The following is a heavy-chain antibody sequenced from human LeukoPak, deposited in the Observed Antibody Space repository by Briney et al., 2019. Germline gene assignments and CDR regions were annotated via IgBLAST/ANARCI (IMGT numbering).Heavy chain of an antibody. Sequence: PGGSLTLSCAASGFTFSNAWMSWVRQAAGKGLEWVGLIKSKTDGGTTDYAAPVKGRFTISRDDSKTTLYLHMSSLKTEDTAVYYCGTVYWYFDLWGRGTLVSVS. CDR3: GTVYWYFDL. J-gene: IGHJ2*01. V-gene: IGHV3-15*01. CDR1: GFTFSNAW. CDR2: IKSKTDGGTT.